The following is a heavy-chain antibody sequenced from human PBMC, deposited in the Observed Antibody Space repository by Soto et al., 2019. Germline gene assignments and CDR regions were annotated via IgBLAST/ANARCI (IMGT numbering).Heavy chain of an antibody. Sequence: PGESLKISCNGSGYSFTIYWIGWVRQMPGKGLEWMGIIYPGDSDTRYSPSFQGQVTISADKSISTAYLQWSSLKASDTAMYYCARRGYLTGGYDPGDYYYGMDVWGQGTTVTVSS. V-gene: IGHV5-51*01. CDR2: IYPGDSDT. CDR3: ARRGYLTGGYDPGDYYYGMDV. CDR1: GYSFTIYW. D-gene: IGHD5-12*01. J-gene: IGHJ6*02.